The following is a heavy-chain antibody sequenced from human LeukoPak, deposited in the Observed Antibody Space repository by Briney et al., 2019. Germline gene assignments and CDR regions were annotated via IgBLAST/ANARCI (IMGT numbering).Heavy chain of an antibody. D-gene: IGHD2-2*01. CDR3: ARDRSGCSSTSCPGFVDY. CDR2: IYYSGST. V-gene: IGHV4-59*11. Sequence: SETLSLTCTVSGGSISSHYWSWIRQPPGKGLEWIGYIYYSGSTNYNPSLKSRVTISVDTSKNQFSLKLSSVTAADTAVYYCARDRSGCSSTSCPGFVDYWGQGTLVTVSS. CDR1: GGSISSHY. J-gene: IGHJ4*02.